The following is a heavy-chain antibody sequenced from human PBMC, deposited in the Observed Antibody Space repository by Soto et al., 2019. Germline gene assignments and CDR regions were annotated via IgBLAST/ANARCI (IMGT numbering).Heavy chain of an antibody. J-gene: IGHJ4*02. V-gene: IGHV3-23*01. D-gene: IGHD1-7*01. CDR3: AKNRGAGSTWVY. Sequence: PGGSLRLSFAASGFTFSSDGMSWVRQTPGKGLEWVSIISGGGSSTNYRDSVKGRFTISRDNSKNTVYLQMNSLRAEDTAVYYCAKNRGAGSTWVYWGQGTLVTVSS. CDR2: ISGGGSST. CDR1: GFTFSSDG.